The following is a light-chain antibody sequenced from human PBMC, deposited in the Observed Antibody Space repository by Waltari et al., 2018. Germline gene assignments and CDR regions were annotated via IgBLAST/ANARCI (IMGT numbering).Light chain of an antibody. CDR3: QNYHSVPLT. V-gene: IGKV1-27*01. Sequence: DIQMTHSPSSLSASVGDRVTITCRASQDIYNYVAWYQEKPGKVPKLLIYGASSLQSGVPSRFRGGGSGAVFTLSINSLQPEDVATYYCQNYHSVPLTFGGGTRVDIK. CDR1: QDIYNY. J-gene: IGKJ4*01. CDR2: GAS.